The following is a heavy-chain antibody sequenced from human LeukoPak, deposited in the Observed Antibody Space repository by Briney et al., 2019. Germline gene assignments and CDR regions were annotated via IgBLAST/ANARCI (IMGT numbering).Heavy chain of an antibody. CDR1: GFTFNTYS. Sequence: GGSLRLSCAASGFTFNTYSMNWVRQAPGKGLEWVSYITSSSSSIYYADSVKGRLTISRDNAKNSLYLQMNSLRAEDTAVYYCARDNMGFDYWGQGTLVTVYS. CDR3: ARDNMGFDY. V-gene: IGHV3-48*01. D-gene: IGHD2/OR15-2a*01. CDR2: ITSSSSSI. J-gene: IGHJ4*02.